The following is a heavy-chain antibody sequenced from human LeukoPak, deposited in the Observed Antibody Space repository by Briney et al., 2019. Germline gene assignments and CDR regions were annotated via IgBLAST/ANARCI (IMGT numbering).Heavy chain of an antibody. Sequence: VASVKVSCKASGYTFTSYGISWVRQAPGQGLEWMGWISAYNGNTNYAQKLQGRVTMTTDTSTSTAYMELSSLRSEDTAVYYCARDYVLLWFGDPSDGFFDYWGQGTLVTVSS. D-gene: IGHD3-10*01. CDR1: GYTFTSYG. V-gene: IGHV1-18*01. CDR3: ARDYVLLWFGDPSDGFFDY. CDR2: ISAYNGNT. J-gene: IGHJ4*02.